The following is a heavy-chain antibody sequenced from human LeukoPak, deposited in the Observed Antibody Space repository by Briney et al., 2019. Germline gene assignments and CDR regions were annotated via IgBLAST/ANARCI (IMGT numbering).Heavy chain of an antibody. CDR3: ARGYTVVTRDHFDY. Sequence: GGSLRLSCAASGFAFSSYSMNWARQAPGKGLAWVSYISSSSSTIYYADSVKGRFTISRDNAKNSLYLQMNSLRAEDTAVYYCARGYTVVTRDHFDYWGQGTLVTVSS. J-gene: IGHJ4*02. CDR2: ISSSSSTI. V-gene: IGHV3-48*04. CDR1: GFAFSSYS. D-gene: IGHD4-23*01.